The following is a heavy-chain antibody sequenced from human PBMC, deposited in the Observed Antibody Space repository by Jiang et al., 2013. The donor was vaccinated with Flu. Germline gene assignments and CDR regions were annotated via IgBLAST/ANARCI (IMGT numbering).Heavy chain of an antibody. D-gene: IGHD2-15*01. J-gene: IGHJ6*02. Sequence: LLKPSETLSLTCAVYGGSFSGYYWSWIRQPPGKGLEWIGEINHSGSTNYNPSLKSRVTISVDTSKNQFSLKLSSVTAADTAVYYCARFGGYCSGGSCSRKNYYGMDVWGQGTTVTVSS. V-gene: IGHV4-34*01. CDR3: ARFGGYCSGGSCSRKNYYGMDV. CDR1: GGSFSGYY. CDR2: INHSGST.